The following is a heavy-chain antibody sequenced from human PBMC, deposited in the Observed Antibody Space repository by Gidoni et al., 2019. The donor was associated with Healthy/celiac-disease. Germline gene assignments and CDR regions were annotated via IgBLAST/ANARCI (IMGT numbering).Heavy chain of an antibody. J-gene: IGHJ6*03. Sequence: EVQLVESGGGLVQPGGSLRLSCAASGFTVSSNYMSWVRQAPGKGLEWVSVSYSGGSTYYADSVKGRFTISRDNSKNTLYLQMNSLRAEDTAVYYCAREEVAAADYYYYYMDVWGKGTTVTVSS. D-gene: IGHD6-13*01. CDR1: GFTVSSNY. CDR2: SYSGGST. V-gene: IGHV3-66*01. CDR3: AREEVAAADYYYYYMDV.